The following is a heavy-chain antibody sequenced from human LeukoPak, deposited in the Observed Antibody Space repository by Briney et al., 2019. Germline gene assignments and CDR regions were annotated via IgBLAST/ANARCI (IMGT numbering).Heavy chain of an antibody. Sequence: GGSLRLSCAASGFTFSSYAMSWVRQAPGKGLEWVSSISGSGGSTYYADSVKGRFTISRDNSKNTLYLQMNSLRAEDTAVYYCAKPRYSGYDRVLDYWGQGTLVTVSS. V-gene: IGHV3-23*01. CDR1: GFTFSSYA. CDR2: ISGSGGST. J-gene: IGHJ4*02. CDR3: AKPRYSGYDRVLDY. D-gene: IGHD5-12*01.